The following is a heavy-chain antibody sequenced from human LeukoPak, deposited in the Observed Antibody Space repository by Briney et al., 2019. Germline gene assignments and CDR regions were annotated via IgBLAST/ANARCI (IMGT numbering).Heavy chain of an antibody. D-gene: IGHD1-1*01. CDR2: ISGSGGSI. CDR1: GFTFSSYA. J-gene: IGHJ6*02. CDR3: AKVGASFYYGMDV. Sequence: QPGRSLRLSCAASGFTFSSYAMNWVRQAPGKGLEWVSAISGSGGSIYYADSVKGRFTISRDNSKNTLFLQMNSLTAEDTAVYYCAKVGASFYYGMDVWGQGTTVTVSS. V-gene: IGHV3-23*01.